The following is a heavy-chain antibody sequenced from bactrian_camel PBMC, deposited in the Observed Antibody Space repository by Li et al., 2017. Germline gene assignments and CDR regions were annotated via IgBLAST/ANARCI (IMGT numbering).Heavy chain of an antibody. Sequence: HVQLVESGGGSMQAGGSLQLQCGSGHYMGCMGWFRQAPGKEREAVAAIYIRIPRTDYADSVKGRFTITHDSAKNMVYLQMNSLKPEDTAMYYCAAEQRTERCAAVASGEADFYFWGRGTQVTVS. D-gene: IGHD7*01. V-gene: IGHV3-3*01. CDR3: AAEQRTERCAAVASGEADFYF. CDR1: HYMGC. J-gene: IGHJ6*01. CDR2: IYIRIPRT.